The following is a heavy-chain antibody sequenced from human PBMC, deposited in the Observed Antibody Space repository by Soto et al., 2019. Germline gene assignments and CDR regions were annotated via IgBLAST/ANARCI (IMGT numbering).Heavy chain of an antibody. CDR3: ARVGVAAAAPNGMDV. D-gene: IGHD6-13*01. CDR1: GGSISSSNW. V-gene: IGHV4-4*02. J-gene: IGHJ6*02. CDR2: IYHSGST. Sequence: TLSLTCAVSGGSISSSNWWSWVRQPPGKGLEWIGEIYHSGSTNYNPSLKSRVTISVDKSKNQFSLKLSSVTAADTAVYYCARVGVAAAAPNGMDVWGQGTTVTVSS.